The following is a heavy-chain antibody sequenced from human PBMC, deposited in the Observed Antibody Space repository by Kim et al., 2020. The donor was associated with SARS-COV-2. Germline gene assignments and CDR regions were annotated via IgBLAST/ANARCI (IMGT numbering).Heavy chain of an antibody. Sequence: SETLSLTCTVSGGSISSGSYYWSWIRQPAGKGLEWIGRIYTSGSTNYNPSLKSRVTISVDTSKNQFSLKLSSVTAADTAVYYCARDSIAAAGTWRYGMDVWGQGTTVNVSS. CDR2: IYTSGST. CDR1: GGSISSGSYY. J-gene: IGHJ6*02. V-gene: IGHV4-61*02. CDR3: ARDSIAAAGTWRYGMDV. D-gene: IGHD6-13*01.